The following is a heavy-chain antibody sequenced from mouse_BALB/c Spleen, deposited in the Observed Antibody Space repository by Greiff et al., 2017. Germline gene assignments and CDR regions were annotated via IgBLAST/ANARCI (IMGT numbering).Heavy chain of an antibody. D-gene: IGHD1-1*01. Sequence: QVQLKQSGPGLVAPSQSLSITCTVSGFSLTSYGVHWVRQPPGKGLEWLGVIWAGGSTNYNSALMSRLSISKDNSKSQVFLKMNSLQTDDTAMYYCARDLYGSRYAMDYWGQGTSVTVSS. V-gene: IGHV2-9*02. J-gene: IGHJ4*01. CDR1: GFSLTSYG. CDR2: IWAGGST. CDR3: ARDLYGSRYAMDY.